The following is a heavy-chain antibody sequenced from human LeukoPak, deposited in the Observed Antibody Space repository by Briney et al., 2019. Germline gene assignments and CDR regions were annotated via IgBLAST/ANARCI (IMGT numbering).Heavy chain of an antibody. CDR3: ARRGGEMVFDY. V-gene: IGHV3-48*01. CDR2: ISSSSSTI. CDR1: GFTFATYS. D-gene: IGHD3-10*01. Sequence: PGGSLRLSCAASGFTFATYSMNWVRQAPGKGLEWVSYISSSSSTIYYADSVKGRFTISRDNAKNSLYLQMNSLRVEDTAVYYCARRGGEMVFDYWGQGTLVTVSS. J-gene: IGHJ4*02.